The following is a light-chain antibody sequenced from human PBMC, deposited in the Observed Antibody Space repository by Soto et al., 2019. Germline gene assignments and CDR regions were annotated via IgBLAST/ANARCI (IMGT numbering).Light chain of an antibody. Sequence: QSVLTQPASVSGSPGQPITISCTGTSSDVGANNYVSWYQHHPGKAPKLFIYDVSNRPSGVSSRFSGSKSGNTASLTISGLQAEDEADYYCSSYINSLAFVVFGGGTKLTVL. CDR1: SSDVGANNY. CDR3: SSYINSLAFVV. J-gene: IGLJ2*01. V-gene: IGLV2-14*03. CDR2: DVS.